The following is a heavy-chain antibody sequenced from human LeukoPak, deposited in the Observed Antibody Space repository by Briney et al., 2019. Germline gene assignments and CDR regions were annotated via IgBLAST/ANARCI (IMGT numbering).Heavy chain of an antibody. D-gene: IGHD5-24*01. J-gene: IGHJ3*02. V-gene: IGHV4-4*07. CDR1: GGSISSYY. CDR3: ARDIEMATTNGAFDI. CDR2: IYTSGST. Sequence: PSETLSLTCTVSGGSISSYYWSWIRQPAGKGLEWIGRIYTSGSTNYNPSLKSRVTISVDTSKNQFSLKLSSVTAADTAVYYCARDIEMATTNGAFDIWGQGTMVTVSS.